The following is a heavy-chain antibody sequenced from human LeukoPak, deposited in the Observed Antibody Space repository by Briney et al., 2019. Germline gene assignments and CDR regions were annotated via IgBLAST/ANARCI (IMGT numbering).Heavy chain of an antibody. Sequence: SETLSLTCTVSDDSISGYSSNWSRQPPGEGLEWIGYIFYRGSTDYSPSLKSRVTISLDTSKNQFPLNLTSVTAAHTALHCCTGGRTYFPPWGQGNLVTVSS. CDR2: IFYRGST. CDR1: DDSISGYS. J-gene: IGHJ5*02. CDR3: TGGRTYFPP. D-gene: IGHD2/OR15-2a*01. V-gene: IGHV4-59*01.